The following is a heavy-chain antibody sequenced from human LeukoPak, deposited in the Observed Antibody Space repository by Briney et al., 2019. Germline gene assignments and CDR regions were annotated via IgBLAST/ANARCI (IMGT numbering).Heavy chain of an antibody. CDR2: IWYDGSNK. D-gene: IGHD1-26*01. CDR1: GFTFNSYG. V-gene: IGHV3-33*01. Sequence: GGSLRLSCAASGFTFNSYGMHWVRQAPGKGLEWVAVIWYDGSNKYYADSVKGRFTISRDNSKNTLYLQMNSLRAEDTAVYYCAREGYSGSYEAYYFDYWGQGTLVTVSS. J-gene: IGHJ4*02. CDR3: AREGYSGSYEAYYFDY.